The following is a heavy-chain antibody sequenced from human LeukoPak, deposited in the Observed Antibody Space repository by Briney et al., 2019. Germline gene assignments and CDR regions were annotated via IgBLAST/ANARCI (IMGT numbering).Heavy chain of an antibody. J-gene: IGHJ4*02. Sequence: GGSLRLSCAASGFTFSSYAMHWVRQAPGKGLEWVAVISYDGSNKYYADSVKGRFTIPRDNSKNTLYLQMNSLRAEDTAVYYCARAGSVTGVVLYWGQGTLVTVSS. D-gene: IGHD3-3*01. V-gene: IGHV3-30-3*01. CDR2: ISYDGSNK. CDR3: ARAGSVTGVVLY. CDR1: GFTFSSYA.